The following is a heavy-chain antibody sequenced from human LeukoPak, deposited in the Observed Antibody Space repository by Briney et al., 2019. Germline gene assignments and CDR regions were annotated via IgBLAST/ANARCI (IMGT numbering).Heavy chain of an antibody. CDR2: IYYSGST. J-gene: IGHJ5*02. V-gene: IGHV4-59*01. CDR1: GGSISSYY. Sequence: PSETLSLTCTVSGGSISSYYWSWIRQPPGKGLEWIGYIYYSGSTNYNPSLKSRVTISVDTSKNQFSLKLSSVTAADAAVYYCARDRETHWFDPWGQGTLLTVSS. CDR3: ARDRETHWFDP.